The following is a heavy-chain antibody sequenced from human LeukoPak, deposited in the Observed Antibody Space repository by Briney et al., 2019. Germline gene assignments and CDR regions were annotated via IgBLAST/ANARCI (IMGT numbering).Heavy chain of an antibody. Sequence: GASVKVSCKASGYTFTGYYMHWVRQAPGQGLEWMGRINPNSGGTNYAQKFQGRVTMTRDTSISTAYMELSRLRSDDTAVYYCARSYYDSSGYYYSAFDIWGQGTMVTVSS. CDR3: ARSYYDSSGYYYSAFDI. J-gene: IGHJ3*02. CDR2: INPNSGGT. V-gene: IGHV1-2*06. CDR1: GYTFTGYY. D-gene: IGHD3-22*01.